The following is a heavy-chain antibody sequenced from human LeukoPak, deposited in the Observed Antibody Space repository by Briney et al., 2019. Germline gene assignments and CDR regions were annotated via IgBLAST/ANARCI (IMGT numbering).Heavy chain of an antibody. Sequence: SETLSLTCTVSGGSISSSSYYWGWIRQPPGKGLEWIGSIYYSGSTYYNPSLKSRVTISVDTSKNQFSLKLSSVTAADTAVYYCARAMYSSGWYGGYYYYYMDVWGKGTTVTVSS. D-gene: IGHD6-19*01. J-gene: IGHJ6*03. CDR3: ARAMYSSGWYGGYYYYYMDV. CDR1: GGSISSSSYY. V-gene: IGHV4-39*07. CDR2: IYYSGST.